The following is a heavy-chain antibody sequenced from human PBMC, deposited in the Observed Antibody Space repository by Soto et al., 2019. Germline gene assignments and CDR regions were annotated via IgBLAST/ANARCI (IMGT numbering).Heavy chain of an antibody. CDR3: ARGRREDSEGDYYYGMDV. CDR2: IIPILGIA. J-gene: IGHJ6*02. Sequence: ASVKVSCKASGGTFSSYTISWVRQAPGQGLEGMGRIIPILGIANYAQKFQGRVTITADKSTSTAYMELSSLRSEDTAVYYCARGRREDSEGDYYYGMDVWGQGTTVTVSS. V-gene: IGHV1-69*02. CDR1: GGTFSSYT.